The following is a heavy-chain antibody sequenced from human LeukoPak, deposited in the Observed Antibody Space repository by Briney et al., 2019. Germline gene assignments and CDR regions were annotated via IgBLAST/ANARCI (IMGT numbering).Heavy chain of an antibody. D-gene: IGHD3-22*01. V-gene: IGHV3-30*18. J-gene: IGHJ4*02. CDR2: ISYDGSNK. CDR3: AKDALVVVTNIYFDY. CDR1: GFTFSSYG. Sequence: GGSLRLSCAASGFTFSSYGMHWLRHAPGKGLEGVAVISYDGSNKYYADSVKGRFTISRDNSKNTLYLQMNSLRAEDTAVYYCAKDALVVVTNIYFDYWGQGTLVTVSS.